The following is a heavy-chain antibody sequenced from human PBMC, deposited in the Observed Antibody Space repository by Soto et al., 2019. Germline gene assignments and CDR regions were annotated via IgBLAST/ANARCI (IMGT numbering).Heavy chain of an antibody. CDR1: GFTFSSYA. D-gene: IGHD3-3*01. CDR3: ARSPYDFWSGYYGHYFDY. J-gene: IGHJ4*02. CDR2: ISGSGGST. V-gene: IGHV3-23*01. Sequence: GGSLRLSCAASGFTFSSYAMIWVRQAPGKGLEWVSAISGSGGSTYYADSVKGRFTISRDNSKNTLYLQMNSLRAEDTAVYYCARSPYDFWSGYYGHYFDYWGQGTLVTVSS.